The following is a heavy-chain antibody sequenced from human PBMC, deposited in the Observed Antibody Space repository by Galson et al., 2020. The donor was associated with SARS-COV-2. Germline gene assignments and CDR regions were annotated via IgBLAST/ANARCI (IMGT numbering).Heavy chain of an antibody. CDR3: ARIGPTAGAVYAVDI. CDR1: GDSISSHNW. D-gene: IGHD6-13*01. CDR2: IHHSGST. Sequence: SETLSLTCAVSGDSISSHNWWSWVRQYPGKGLEWIGEIHHSGSTNYNPSLKSRVTISVDKSQNQFSLNLRSMTAADTAVYFCARIGPTAGAVYAVDIWGQGGMVNVAS. J-gene: IGHJ3*02. V-gene: IGHV4-4*02.